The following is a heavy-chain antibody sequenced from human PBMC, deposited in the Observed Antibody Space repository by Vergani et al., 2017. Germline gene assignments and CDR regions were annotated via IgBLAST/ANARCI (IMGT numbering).Heavy chain of an antibody. V-gene: IGHV4-34*01. J-gene: IGHJ6*03. D-gene: IGHD4-11*01. CDR3: ARVNTETNGHLYYYYYMDV. Sequence: QVQLQQWGGGLLKPSETLSLTCVVNGGSFTSYHWTWIRQSPGEGLEWVGDIDHTGRPDYNPSLKSRLTMSVDNSRNRFSLTLNSVTATDTAIYCCARVNTETNGHLYYYYYMDVWGQGTAVTVS. CDR1: GGSFTSYH. CDR2: IDHTGRP.